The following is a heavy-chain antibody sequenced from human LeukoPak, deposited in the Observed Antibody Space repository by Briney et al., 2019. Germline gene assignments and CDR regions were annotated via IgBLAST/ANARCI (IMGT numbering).Heavy chain of an antibody. CDR2: ISWRTSSI. CDR1: GFIFDDNTV. J-gene: IGHJ4*02. CDR3: AKGETGTGFFDY. Sequence: GGSLRLSCAASGFIFDDNTVMQWVLQAPGKGLEWVSAISWRTSSIGYADSVKGRFTISGDNAKKSLYLQMNSLRAEDTALYYCAKGETGTGFFDYWGLGTLVTVSA. V-gene: IGHV3-9*01. D-gene: IGHD1/OR15-1a*01.